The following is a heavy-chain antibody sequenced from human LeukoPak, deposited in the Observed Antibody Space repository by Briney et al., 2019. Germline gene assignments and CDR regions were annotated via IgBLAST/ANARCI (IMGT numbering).Heavy chain of an antibody. CDR3: ARGPSITMIVVEYDY. D-gene: IGHD3-22*01. Sequence: KPGGSLRLSCAASGFTFSSYSTNWVRQAPGKGLEWVSSISSSSSYIYYADSVKGRFTISRDNAKNSLYLQMNSLRAEDTAVYYCARGPSITMIVVEYDYWGQGTLVTVSS. J-gene: IGHJ4*02. CDR1: GFTFSSYS. CDR2: ISSSSSYI. V-gene: IGHV3-21*01.